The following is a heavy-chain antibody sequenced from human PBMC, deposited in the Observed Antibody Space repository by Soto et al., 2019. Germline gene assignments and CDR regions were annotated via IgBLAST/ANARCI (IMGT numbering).Heavy chain of an antibody. Sequence: SGGSLRLSCAASGFTFSNAWMNWVRQAPGKGLEWVGRIKSKTDGGTTDYAAPVKGRFTISRDDSKNTLYLQMNSLKTEDTAVYYCTTDLLQLELLVPWGQGTLVTVSS. J-gene: IGHJ5*02. V-gene: IGHV3-15*07. CDR3: TTDLLQLELLVP. CDR2: IKSKTDGGTT. CDR1: GFTFSNAW. D-gene: IGHD1-7*01.